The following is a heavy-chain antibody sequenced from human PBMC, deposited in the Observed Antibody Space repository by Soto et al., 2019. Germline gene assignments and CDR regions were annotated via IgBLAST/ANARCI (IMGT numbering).Heavy chain of an antibody. D-gene: IGHD3-3*01. CDR2: IYYSGST. V-gene: IGHV4-39*01. CDR3: ARGHYDFWSGLFGTFDP. J-gene: IGHJ5*02. Sequence: SETLSLTCTVSGGSISSSSYYWGWIRQPPGKGLEWIGSIYYSGSTYYNPSLKSRVTISVDTSKNQFSLKLSSVTAADTAVYYCARGHYDFWSGLFGTFDPWGQGTLVTVSS. CDR1: GGSISSSSYY.